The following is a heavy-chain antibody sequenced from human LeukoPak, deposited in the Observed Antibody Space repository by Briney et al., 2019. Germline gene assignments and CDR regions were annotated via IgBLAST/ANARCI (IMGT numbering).Heavy chain of an antibody. Sequence: GGSLRLSCVASGFSLSTFAMSWVRQSPEKGLEWVSAIGASDGYTYHADSVKGRFTMSRDNAKNSLYLRMNSLRAEDTAVYYCARESYGDYDFDYWGQGTLVTVSS. D-gene: IGHD4-17*01. V-gene: IGHV3-23*01. CDR2: IGASDGYT. CDR1: GFSLSTFA. CDR3: ARESYGDYDFDY. J-gene: IGHJ4*02.